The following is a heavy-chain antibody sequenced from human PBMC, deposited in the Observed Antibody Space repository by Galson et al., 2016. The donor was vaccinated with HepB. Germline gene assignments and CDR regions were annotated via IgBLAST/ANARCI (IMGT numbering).Heavy chain of an antibody. CDR2: ITATSTYI. J-gene: IGHJ2*01. D-gene: IGHD2-2*01. Sequence: SLRLSCAASGFLFSSYGMHWARQAPGKGLEWVASITATSTYINYADSVKGRFTISRDNAENSLFLQMNSLRAEDTGVYYCAAFWPAAAVWYSELWGRGALVTVSS. CDR1: GFLFSSYG. CDR3: AAFWPAAAVWYSEL. V-gene: IGHV3-21*01.